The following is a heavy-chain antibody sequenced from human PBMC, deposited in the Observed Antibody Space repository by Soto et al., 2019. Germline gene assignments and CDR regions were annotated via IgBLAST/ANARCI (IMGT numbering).Heavy chain of an antibody. Sequence: GGSLRLSCAASGFTFSSHGIHWVRQAPGKGLEWVALISYEGSNTYYADSVKGRFTISRDNSKNTLYLEMNTLRPEDTAVYYCARVTPGNNLYYFSGLDVWGQGTSVTVSS. V-gene: IGHV3-30-3*01. CDR2: ISYEGSNT. D-gene: IGHD1-1*01. J-gene: IGHJ6*02. CDR1: GFTFSSHG. CDR3: ARVTPGNNLYYFSGLDV.